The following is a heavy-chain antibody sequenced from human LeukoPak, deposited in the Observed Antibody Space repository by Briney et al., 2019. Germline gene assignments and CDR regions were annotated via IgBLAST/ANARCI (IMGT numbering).Heavy chain of an antibody. V-gene: IGHV3-30*18. CDR3: AKDWGTTGWFDP. J-gene: IGHJ5*02. CDR1: GFTFSSYG. D-gene: IGHD3-16*01. CDR2: ISYDGSNK. Sequence: GGSLRLSCAASGFTFSSYGMHWVRQAPGKGLEWAAVISYDGSNKYYADSVKGRFTISRDNSKNTLYLQMNSLRAEDTAVYYCAKDWGTTGWFDPWGQGTLVTVSS.